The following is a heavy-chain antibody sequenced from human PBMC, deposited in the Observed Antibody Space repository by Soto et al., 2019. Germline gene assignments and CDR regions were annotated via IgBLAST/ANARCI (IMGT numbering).Heavy chain of an antibody. CDR1: GNSLEHTS. J-gene: IGHJ4*02. D-gene: IGHD3-16*01. CDR3: AAELGDALTAFPPLAY. CDR2: LDADNGDT. V-gene: IGHV1-24*01. Sequence: QIQLIQSGAEVKRPGASVKVSCKVSGNSLEHTSIHWVRQPPGKGLEWMGGLDADNGDTAYGQRFQDRVTMTEDTSADTAYIEMSSLTSEDTAGYFCAAELGDALTAFPPLAYWGQGTLSTVSS.